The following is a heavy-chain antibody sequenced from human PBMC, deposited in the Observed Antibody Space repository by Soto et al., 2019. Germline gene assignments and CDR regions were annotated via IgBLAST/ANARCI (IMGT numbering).Heavy chain of an antibody. J-gene: IGHJ6*02. CDR2: ISYDGSNK. V-gene: IGHV3-30-3*01. CDR1: GFTFSSYA. D-gene: IGHD3-10*01. CDR3: ARVVRGVIRAGGMDV. Sequence: QVQLVESGGGVVQPGRSLRLSCAASGFTFSSYAMRWVRQAPGKGLEWVAVISYDGSNKYYADSVKGRFTISRDNSKNTLYLQMNSLRAEDTAVYYCARVVRGVIRAGGMDVWGQGTTVTVSS.